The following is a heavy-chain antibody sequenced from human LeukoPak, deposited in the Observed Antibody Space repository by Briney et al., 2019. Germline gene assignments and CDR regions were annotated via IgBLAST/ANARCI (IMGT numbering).Heavy chain of an antibody. Sequence: GGXLRLSCAASGFTFSSYGMHWVRQAPGKGLEGVAFIRYDGSNKHYADSVKGRFTISRDNSKNTLYLQMNSLRAEDTAVYYCAKPEGDPDAFDIWGQGTMVTVSS. J-gene: IGHJ3*02. V-gene: IGHV3-30*02. D-gene: IGHD1-14*01. CDR3: AKPEGDPDAFDI. CDR2: IRYDGSNK. CDR1: GFTFSSYG.